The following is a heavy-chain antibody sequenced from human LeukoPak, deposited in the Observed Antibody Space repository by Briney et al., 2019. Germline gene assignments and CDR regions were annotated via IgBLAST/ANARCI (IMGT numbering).Heavy chain of an antibody. J-gene: IGHJ3*02. CDR1: GGSISSSSYY. CDR2: IYYSGST. CDR3: ARGLRIWSDYYSPHDVFDI. Sequence: TSETLSLTCTVSGGSISSSSYYWGWIRQPPGKGLEWIGSIYYSGSTYYNPPLQSRVTLSLDRSKNQFSLNLSSVTAADTAVYYCARGLRIWSDYYSPHDVFDIWGQGTMVTVSS. D-gene: IGHD3-3*01. V-gene: IGHV4-39*07.